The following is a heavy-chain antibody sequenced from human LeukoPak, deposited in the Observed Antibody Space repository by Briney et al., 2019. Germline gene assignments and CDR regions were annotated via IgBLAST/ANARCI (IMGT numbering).Heavy chain of an antibody. CDR1: GGTFSSYA. V-gene: IGHV1-69*04. J-gene: IGHJ4*02. Sequence: ASVKVSCRASGGTFSSYAICWVRQAPGQGLEWMGRIIPILGIANYAQKFQGRVTITADKSTSTAYMELSSLRSEDTAVYYCARDCYYDSSGYYGYWGQGTLVTVSS. CDR3: ARDCYYDSSGYYGY. D-gene: IGHD3-22*01. CDR2: IIPILGIA.